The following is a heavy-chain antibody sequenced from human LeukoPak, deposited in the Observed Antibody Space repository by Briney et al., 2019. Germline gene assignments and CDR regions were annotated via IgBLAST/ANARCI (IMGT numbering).Heavy chain of an antibody. D-gene: IGHD3-3*01. Sequence: GGSPRLSCAASGFTFSTYSMNWVRQAPGKGLEWVSSISSSSSYIYYADSVKGRFTISRDNAKNSLYLQMNSLRAEDTAVYYCARDEGTYDFWSGSDYYYMDVWGKGTTVTVSS. V-gene: IGHV3-21*01. CDR3: ARDEGTYDFWSGSDYYYMDV. CDR1: GFTFSTYS. CDR2: ISSSSSYI. J-gene: IGHJ6*03.